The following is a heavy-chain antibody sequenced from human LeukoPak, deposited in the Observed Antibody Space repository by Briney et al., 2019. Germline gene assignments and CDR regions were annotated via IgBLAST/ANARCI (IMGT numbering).Heavy chain of an antibody. Sequence: SETLSLTCTVSGGPISSSSYYWGWIRQPPGKGLEWIGNIYYSGSTYYKPSLKSRLTISVDTSKNQFSLKLSSVTATDTAVYYCASLVPPGWFDPWGQGTLVTVSS. CDR1: GGPISSSSYY. CDR2: IYYSGST. D-gene: IGHD1-14*01. V-gene: IGHV4-39*01. J-gene: IGHJ5*02. CDR3: ASLVPPGWFDP.